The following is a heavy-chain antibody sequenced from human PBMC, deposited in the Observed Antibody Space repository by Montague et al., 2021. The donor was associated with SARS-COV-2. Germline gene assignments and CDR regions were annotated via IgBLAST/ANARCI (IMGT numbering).Heavy chain of an antibody. CDR2: SCYKTKRYS. Sequence: CAISGDSVVEPRRRSDEHTPELSHIPNSYAVSCYKTKRYSGYAPSVRGRLTVNPDASKNEFSLELNYVTPEDTAVYYCVRYSGWFYFDFWGQGTLVTVSS. V-gene: IGHV6-1*01. D-gene: IGHD6-19*01. J-gene: IGHJ4*02. CDR3: VRYSGWFYFDF. CDR1: GDSVVEPRRR.